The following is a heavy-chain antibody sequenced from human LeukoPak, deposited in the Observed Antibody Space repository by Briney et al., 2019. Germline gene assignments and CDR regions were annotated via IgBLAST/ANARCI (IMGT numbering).Heavy chain of an antibody. CDR2: ISGSGGST. CDR1: GFTFSSYA. CDR3: ARDEGFTYYYDSSGYYSY. Sequence: GGSLRLSCAASGFTFSSYAMSWVRQAPGKGLEWVSAISGSGGSTYYADSVKGRFTISRDNAKNSLYLQMNSLRAEDTAVYYCARDEGFTYYYDSSGYYSYWGQGTLVTVSS. D-gene: IGHD3-22*01. J-gene: IGHJ4*02. V-gene: IGHV3-23*01.